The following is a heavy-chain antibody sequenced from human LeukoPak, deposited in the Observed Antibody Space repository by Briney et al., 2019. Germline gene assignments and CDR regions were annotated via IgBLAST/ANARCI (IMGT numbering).Heavy chain of an antibody. CDR1: GFTFSSYA. CDR2: ISSNGGST. D-gene: IGHD1-26*01. V-gene: IGHV3-64*01. J-gene: IGHJ3*01. CDR3: ARGGFSRWELPH. Sequence: GGSLRLSCAASGFTFSSYAMHWVRQAPGKGLEYVSAISSNGGSTYYANSVKGRFTISGGNSKNTLYLQMGSLRAEDMAVYYCARGGFSRWELPHWGQGTMVTVSS.